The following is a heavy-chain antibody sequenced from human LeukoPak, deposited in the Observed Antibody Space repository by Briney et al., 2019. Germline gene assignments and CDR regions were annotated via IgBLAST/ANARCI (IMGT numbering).Heavy chain of an antibody. CDR2: IQSDGSRA. D-gene: IGHD3-22*01. V-gene: IGHV3-74*01. CDR3: AKELVGYYDSSGCFDY. J-gene: IGHJ4*02. CDR1: GFVFRSYW. Sequence: GGSLTLSCAGSGFVFRSYWMHWVRQTPGKGLVWVSRIQSDGSRADYADFAKGRFTISRDNSKNTLYLQMNSLRAEDTAVYYCAKELVGYYDSSGCFDYWGQGTLVTVSS.